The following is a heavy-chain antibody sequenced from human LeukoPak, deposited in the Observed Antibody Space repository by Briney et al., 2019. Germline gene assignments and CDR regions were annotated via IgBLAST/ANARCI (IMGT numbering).Heavy chain of an antibody. D-gene: IGHD1-26*01. Sequence: PSETLSLTCTVSGYSISSAYYWGWIRQPPGKGLEWIGSFYHSGSTYYNPSLKSRVTISVDTSKNQFSLKLSSVTAADTAVYYCAIFGDSGSPPGNNWFDPWGQGTLVTVSS. CDR2: FYHSGST. CDR1: GYSISSAYY. CDR3: AIFGDSGSPPGNNWFDP. V-gene: IGHV4-38-2*02. J-gene: IGHJ5*02.